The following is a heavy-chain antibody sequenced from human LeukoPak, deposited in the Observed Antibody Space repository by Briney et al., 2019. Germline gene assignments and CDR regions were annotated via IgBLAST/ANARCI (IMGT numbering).Heavy chain of an antibody. CDR2: ISWDGRNM. J-gene: IGHJ3*01. D-gene: IGHD1-26*01. V-gene: IGHV3-9*01. Sequence: GGSLRLSCAASGFSLDDYAMHWVRQAPGQGLEWVSSISWDGRNMAYAASVKGRFTISRDNAQNSLYLQMYRLKIEDTAFYYCIKDMGFDLLKDAFDLWGQGMLVTVSS. CDR1: GFSLDDYA. CDR3: IKDMGFDLLKDAFDL.